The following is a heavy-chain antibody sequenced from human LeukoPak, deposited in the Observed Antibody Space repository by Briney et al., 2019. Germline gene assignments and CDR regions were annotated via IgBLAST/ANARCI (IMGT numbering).Heavy chain of an antibody. J-gene: IGHJ6*03. CDR2: IYYSGST. V-gene: IGHV4-39*01. D-gene: IGHD3-10*01. CDR3: ARNHVLLWFGEPSYYMDV. Sequence: SETLSLTCTVSGGSISSSSYYWGWIRQPPGKGLEWIGSIYYSGSTYYNPSLKSRVTISVDTSKNQFSLKLSSVTAADTAVYYCARNHVLLWFGEPSYYMDVWGKGTTVTVPS. CDR1: GGSISSSSYY.